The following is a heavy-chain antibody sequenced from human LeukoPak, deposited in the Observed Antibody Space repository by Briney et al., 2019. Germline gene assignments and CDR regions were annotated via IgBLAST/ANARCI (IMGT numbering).Heavy chain of an antibody. Sequence: PSETLSLTCTVSGGSISSGSYYWSWIRQPPGKGLEWIGYIYHSGSTYYNPSLKSRVTISVDRSKNQFSLKLSSVTAADTAVYYCARGYDFWSGYRLGYFDYWGQGTLVTVSS. CDR2: IYHSGST. D-gene: IGHD3-3*01. CDR3: ARGYDFWSGYRLGYFDY. V-gene: IGHV4-30-2*01. J-gene: IGHJ4*02. CDR1: GGSISSGSYY.